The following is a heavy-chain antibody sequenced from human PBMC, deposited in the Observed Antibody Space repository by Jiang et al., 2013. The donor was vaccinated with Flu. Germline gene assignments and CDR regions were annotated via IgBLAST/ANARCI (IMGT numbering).Heavy chain of an antibody. D-gene: IGHD5-24*01. CDR2: IRSKAYGGTT. CDR1: GFTFGDYA. J-gene: IGHJ4*02. V-gene: IGHV3-49*04. CDR3: TRDREMATYPSFDY. Sequence: VQLLESGGGLVQPGRSLRLSCTASGFTFGDYAMSWVRQAPGKGLEWVGFIRSKAYGGTTEYAASVKGRFTISRDDSKSIAYLQMNSLKTEDTAVYYCTRDREMATYPSFDYWGQGTLVTVSS.